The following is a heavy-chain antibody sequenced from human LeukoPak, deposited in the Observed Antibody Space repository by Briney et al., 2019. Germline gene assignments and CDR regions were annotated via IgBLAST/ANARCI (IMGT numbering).Heavy chain of an antibody. D-gene: IGHD6-6*01. J-gene: IGHJ4*02. V-gene: IGHV2-70*11. CDR3: ARLSSVDYYFDY. CDR1: GFSLSTSGMC. CDR2: IDWDDDK. Sequence: SGPTLVNPTQTLTLTCTFSGFSLSTSGMCVSWIRQPPGKALEWLARIDWDDDKYYSTSLKTRLTISKDTSKNQVVLTMTNMDPVDAATYYCARLSSVDYYFDYWGQGTLVTVSS.